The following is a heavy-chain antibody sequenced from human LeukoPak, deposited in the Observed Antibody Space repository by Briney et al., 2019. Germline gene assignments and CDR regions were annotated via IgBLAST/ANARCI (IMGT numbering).Heavy chain of an antibody. V-gene: IGHV3-7*01. D-gene: IGHD2-15*01. CDR2: IKKDGSEK. CDR3: ARGFQSGGSPV. J-gene: IGHJ4*02. Sequence: GGSLRLSCAPSGFTFSAYSLSWVRQAPGKGLEWVAKIKKDGSEKDYVDSVKGRFTISRDNEKGSLYLQLNSLRVEDTAIYYCARGFQSGGSPVWGQGTLVTVSS. CDR1: GFTFSAYS.